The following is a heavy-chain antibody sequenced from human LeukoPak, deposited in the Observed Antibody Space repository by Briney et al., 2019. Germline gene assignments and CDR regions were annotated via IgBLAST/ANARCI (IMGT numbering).Heavy chain of an antibody. V-gene: IGHV1-46*01. Sequence: ASVKVSCKASGYTCTLYYMHWVRQAPGQGLEWMGTINPSGGSTHYAQRFQGRVTMTRDTSTSTVDMELSSLRSEDTAVYYCARGYCSSTSCYAWFDPWGQGTLVTVSS. J-gene: IGHJ5*02. CDR3: ARGYCSSTSCYAWFDP. CDR1: GYTCTLYY. D-gene: IGHD2-2*01. CDR2: INPSGGST.